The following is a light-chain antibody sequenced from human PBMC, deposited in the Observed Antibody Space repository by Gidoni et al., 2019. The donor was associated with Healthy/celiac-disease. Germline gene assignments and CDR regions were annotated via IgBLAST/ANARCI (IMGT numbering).Light chain of an antibody. J-gene: IGKJ1*01. V-gene: IGKV1-5*03. CDR1: QSISSW. CDR2: QAS. Sequence: QMTQRPATRSASVGDRVTITCRASQSISSWLAWYQQKPGKAPPLLIYQASSLESGVPSRFSGTFSGPDFTLPLRRLPPAPFATYYCPPYHISSSTFGPGPKV. CDR3: PPYHISSST.